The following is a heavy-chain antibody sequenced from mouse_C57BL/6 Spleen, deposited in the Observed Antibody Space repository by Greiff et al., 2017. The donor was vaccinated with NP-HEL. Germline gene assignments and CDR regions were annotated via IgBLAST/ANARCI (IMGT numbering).Heavy chain of an antibody. V-gene: IGHV7-3*01. J-gene: IGHJ2*01. CDR2: IRNKANGYTT. D-gene: IGHD2-4*01. CDR1: GFTFTDYY. CDR3: ASSGDYDGVDY. Sequence: EVKLQESGGGLVQPGGSLSLSCAASGFTFTDYYMSWVRQPPGKALEWLGFIRNKANGYTTESSVSGKGLFTISSDNSQSILYLQLNSRRAEASATSYCASSGDYDGVDYWGQGTTLTVSS.